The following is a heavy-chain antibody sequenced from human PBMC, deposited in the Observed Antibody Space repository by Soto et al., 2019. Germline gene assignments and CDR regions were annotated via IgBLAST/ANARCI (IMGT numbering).Heavy chain of an antibody. Sequence: GGSLRLSCAASGFTFSDYYMSWIRQAPGKGLEWVSYISSSGSTIYYADSVKGRFTISRHNAKNSLYLQMNSRRAEDSAVYYYAREISDAFDIWGQGTMVTVSS. CDR1: GFTFSDYY. D-gene: IGHD2-15*01. V-gene: IGHV3-11*01. CDR2: ISSSGSTI. CDR3: AREISDAFDI. J-gene: IGHJ3*02.